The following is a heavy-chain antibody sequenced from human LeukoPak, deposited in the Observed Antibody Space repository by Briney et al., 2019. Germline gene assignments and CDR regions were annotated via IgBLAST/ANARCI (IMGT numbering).Heavy chain of an antibody. CDR1: GYTFTSYG. V-gene: IGHV1-18*01. CDR3: ARKSGWYGLGPPNAFDI. J-gene: IGHJ3*02. Sequence: GASVKVSCKASGYTFTSYGISWVRQAPGQGLEWMGWISAYNGNTNYAQKLQGRVTMTTDTSTSTAYMELRSLRSDDTAVYYCARKSGWYGLGPPNAFDIWGQGTMVTVSS. D-gene: IGHD6-19*01. CDR2: ISAYNGNT.